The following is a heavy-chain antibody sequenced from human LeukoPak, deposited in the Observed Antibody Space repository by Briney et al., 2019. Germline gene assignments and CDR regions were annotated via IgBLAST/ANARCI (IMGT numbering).Heavy chain of an antibody. J-gene: IGHJ4*02. V-gene: IGHV4-59*01. Sequence: PSETLSLTCTVSGGSISSYYWSWIRQPPGKGLEWIGYIYYSGSTNYNPSLKSRVTISVDTSKNQFSLKLSSVTAADTAVYYCARDRSGSLDYWGQGTLVTVSS. CDR2: IYYSGST. CDR1: GGSISSYY. D-gene: IGHD1-26*01. CDR3: ARDRSGSLDY.